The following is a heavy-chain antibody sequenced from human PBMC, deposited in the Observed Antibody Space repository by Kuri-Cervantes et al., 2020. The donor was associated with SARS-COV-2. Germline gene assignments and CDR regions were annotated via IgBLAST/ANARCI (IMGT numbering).Heavy chain of an antibody. CDR2: ISSSSSYI. V-gene: IGHV3-21*01. CDR1: GFTYSSYS. Sequence: GESLKISCAASGFTYSSYSMNWVRQAPGKGLEWVSSISSSSSYIYYADSVKGRFTISRDNAKNSLYLQMNSLRAEDTAVYYCASFVVVPPAINHAFDIWGQGTMVTVSS. D-gene: IGHD2-2*02. CDR3: ASFVVVPPAINHAFDI. J-gene: IGHJ3*02.